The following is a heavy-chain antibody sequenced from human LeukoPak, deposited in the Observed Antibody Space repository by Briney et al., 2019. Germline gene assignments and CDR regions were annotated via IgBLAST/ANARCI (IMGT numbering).Heavy chain of an antibody. CDR3: ARDVAGYESYYYYYYYMDV. J-gene: IGHJ6*03. Sequence: GGSLRLSCAASGFTFSSYWMSCVRQAPGQGREWVAXXXXXXSEKYYVDSVKGRFTISRDNAKNSLYLQMNSLRAEDTAVYYCARDVAGYESYYYYYYYMDVWGKGTTVTVSS. CDR1: GFTFSSYW. V-gene: IGHV3-7*01. D-gene: IGHD5-12*01. CDR2: XXXXXSEK.